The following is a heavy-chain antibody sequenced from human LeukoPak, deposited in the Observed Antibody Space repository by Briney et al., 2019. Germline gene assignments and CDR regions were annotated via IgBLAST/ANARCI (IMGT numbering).Heavy chain of an antibody. V-gene: IGHV5-51*01. J-gene: IGHJ4*02. CDR3: ARLRLSSSGWYQFFYY. CDR1: GYSFSNYW. CDR2: IYPGDSDT. D-gene: IGHD6-19*01. Sequence: GESLQISGKGSGYSFSNYWVAWVRQMPGKGLEWMGIIYPGDSDTRYSPSFEGQVTMSADKSISTAYLQWSGLKASDTAIYYCARLRLSSSGWYQFFYYWGQGTLVTVSS.